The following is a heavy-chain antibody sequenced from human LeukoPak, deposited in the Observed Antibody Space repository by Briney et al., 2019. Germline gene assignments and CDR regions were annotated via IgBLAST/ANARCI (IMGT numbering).Heavy chain of an antibody. CDR3: AKNRATGYSSSWYSYYFDY. D-gene: IGHD6-13*01. Sequence: GGSLRLSCAASGFTFSSYGMHWVRQAPGKGLEWVAFIRYDGSNKYYADSVKGRFTISRDNSKDTLYLQMNSLRAEDTAVYYCAKNRATGYSSSWYSYYFDYWGQGTLATVSS. CDR2: IRYDGSNK. J-gene: IGHJ4*02. V-gene: IGHV3-30*02. CDR1: GFTFSSYG.